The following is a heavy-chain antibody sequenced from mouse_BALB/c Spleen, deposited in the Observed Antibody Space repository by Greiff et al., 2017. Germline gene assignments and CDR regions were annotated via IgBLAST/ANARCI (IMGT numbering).Heavy chain of an antibody. Sequence: EVQLKESGADLVKPGGSLKLSCAASGFTFSSYGMPWVRQTPDKGLEWVGCISSGGSYTYYPDSLKGRFTISRDNANNTIYLQMSSLNSEDTAMYYYERDEYYGYDDGIAYWGQGTLVTVSA. CDR1: GFTFSSYG. J-gene: IGHJ3*01. D-gene: IGHD2-14*01. CDR3: ERDEYYGYDDGIAY. V-gene: IGHV5-6*01. CDR2: ISSGGSYT.